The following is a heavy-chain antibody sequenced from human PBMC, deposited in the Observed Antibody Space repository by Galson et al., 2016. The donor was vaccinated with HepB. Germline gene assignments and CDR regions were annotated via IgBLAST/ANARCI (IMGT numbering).Heavy chain of an antibody. CDR3: AKDQLIVVVPAAGNWFDS. Sequence: SLRLSCAASGFTFSNYAMSWVRQAPGKGLEWVSAIGGNGRGTHYADSVKGRFTVSRDNSKNTLYLHMNGLKAEDTAIYYCAKDQLIVVVPAAGNWFDSWGQGTLVTVSS. CDR2: IGGNGRGT. J-gene: IGHJ5*01. D-gene: IGHD2-2*01. V-gene: IGHV3-23*01. CDR1: GFTFSNYA.